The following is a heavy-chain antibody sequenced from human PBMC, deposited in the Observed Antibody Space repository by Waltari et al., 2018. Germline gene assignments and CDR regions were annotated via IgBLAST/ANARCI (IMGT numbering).Heavy chain of an antibody. CDR2: IIPIFGTA. CDR3: ARGSWSCSCGSCYPGAFDC. V-gene: IGHV1-69*13. J-gene: IGHJ4*02. CDR1: GGTFSSYA. Sequence: QVQLVQSGAEVRKPGSSVKVACKASGGTFSSYAISWVRQAPGQGLEWMGGIIPIFGTANYAQKFQGRVTITADESTSTAYMELSSLRSEDTAVYYCARGSWSCSCGSCYPGAFDCWGQGTLVTVSS. D-gene: IGHD2-15*01.